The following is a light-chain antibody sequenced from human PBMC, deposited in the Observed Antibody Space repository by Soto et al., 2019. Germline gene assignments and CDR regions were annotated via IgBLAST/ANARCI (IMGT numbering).Light chain of an antibody. CDR1: QGISNY. J-gene: IGKJ1*01. V-gene: IGKV1-27*01. Sequence: DLQMTQSPSSLSASVGDRVTITCRASQGISNYLAWYQQKPGNVPKLLIYAASTLQSGVPSRFSASGSGTDFTLTISSLQPEDVATYYCQKYDTASWTFGQGTKVEIK. CDR3: QKYDTASWT. CDR2: AAS.